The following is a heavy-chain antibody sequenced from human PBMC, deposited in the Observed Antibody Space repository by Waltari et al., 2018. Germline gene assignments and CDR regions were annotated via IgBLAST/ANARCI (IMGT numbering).Heavy chain of an antibody. CDR1: GVTFGSYS. J-gene: IGHJ3*02. CDR3: ARTTYYYGMGAFDI. D-gene: IGHD3-10*01. Sequence: QVQLVQSGAEVKKPGSSVRVSCKASGVTFGSYSISWVRQAPGQGLQWMGGIIPMFGTTNYAQDFQGRVTITADESTSTAYMELSSLRSEDTAVYYCARTTYYYGMGAFDIWGQGTMVTVSS. V-gene: IGHV1-69*01. CDR2: IIPMFGTT.